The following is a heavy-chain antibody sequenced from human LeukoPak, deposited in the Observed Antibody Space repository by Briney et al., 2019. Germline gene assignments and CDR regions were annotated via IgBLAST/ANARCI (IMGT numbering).Heavy chain of an antibody. Sequence: GASVKVSCKASGYTFTSYGMSWVRQAPGKGLEWVSAISGSGGSTYYADSVKGRFTISRDNSKNTLYLQMNSLRAEDTAVYYCAKALPYMDVWGRGTTVTISS. CDR1: GYTFTSYG. CDR2: ISGSGGST. J-gene: IGHJ6*03. V-gene: IGHV3-23*01. CDR3: AKALPYMDV.